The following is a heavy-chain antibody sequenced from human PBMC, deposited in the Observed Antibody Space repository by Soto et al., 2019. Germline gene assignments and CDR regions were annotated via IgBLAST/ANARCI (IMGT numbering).Heavy chain of an antibody. D-gene: IGHD6-13*01. V-gene: IGHV1-18*01. J-gene: IGHJ3*02. CDR2: ISAYNGNT. CDR1: GYTYTSYG. Sequence: GASVKVSCKDSGYTYTSYGISWVRQAPGQGLEWMGWISAYNGNTNYAQKLQGRVTMTTDTSTSTAYMELRSLRSDDTAVYYCAVVEQQLVGDAFDIWGQGTMVTVSS. CDR3: AVVEQQLVGDAFDI.